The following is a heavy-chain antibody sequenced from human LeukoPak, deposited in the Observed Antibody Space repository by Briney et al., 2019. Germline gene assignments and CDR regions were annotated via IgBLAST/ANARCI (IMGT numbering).Heavy chain of an antibody. CDR1: GFTFSSYA. Sequence: GGSLRLSCAASGFTFSSYAMSWVRQAPGKGLEWVSAISGSGGSTYYADSVKGRFTISGDNSKNTLYLQMNSLRVEDTAVYYCAKGSRDSSGWYRDYWGQGTLVTVSS. CDR3: AKGSRDSSGWYRDY. J-gene: IGHJ4*02. D-gene: IGHD6-19*01. V-gene: IGHV3-23*01. CDR2: ISGSGGST.